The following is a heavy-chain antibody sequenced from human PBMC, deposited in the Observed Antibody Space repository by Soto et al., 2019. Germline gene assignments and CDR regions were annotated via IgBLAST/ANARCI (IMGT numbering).Heavy chain of an antibody. CDR1: GFTFSSYS. V-gene: IGHV3-21*01. J-gene: IGHJ4*02. D-gene: IGHD1-26*01. CDR2: ISSSSSYI. Sequence: PGGSPRLSCAASGFTFSSYSMNWVRQAPGKGLEWVSSISSSSSYIYYADSVKGQFTISRDNAKNSLYLQMNSLRAEDTAVYYCATQVGATTHYFDYWGQGTLVTVSS. CDR3: ATQVGATTHYFDY.